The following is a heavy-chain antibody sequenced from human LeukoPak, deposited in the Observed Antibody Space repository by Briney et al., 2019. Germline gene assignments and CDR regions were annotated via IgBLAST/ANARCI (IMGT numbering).Heavy chain of an antibody. V-gene: IGHV3-74*01. Sequence: GGSLRLSCTASGFTFSSYWMHWVRQAPGKGLLWVSRINSDGSSTSYADSVKGRFTISRDNAKNTLLLQMNSLRAEDTAVYFCARDPLPWGQGTLVTVSS. CDR2: INSDGSST. J-gene: IGHJ5*02. CDR3: ARDPLP. CDR1: GFTFSSYW.